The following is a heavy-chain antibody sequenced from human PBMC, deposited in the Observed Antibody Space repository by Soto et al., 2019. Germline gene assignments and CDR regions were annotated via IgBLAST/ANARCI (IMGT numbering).Heavy chain of an antibody. D-gene: IGHD1-1*01. CDR3: VGWNLRDAFDI. CDR2: ISYDGSNK. V-gene: IGHV3-30*03. CDR1: GFTFSSYG. Sequence: PVGSLRLSCAASGFTFSSYGMHWVRQAPGKGLEWVAVISYDGSNKYYADSVKGRFTISRDNSKNTLYLQMNSLRAEDTAVYYCVGWNLRDAFDIWGQGTMVTVSS. J-gene: IGHJ3*02.